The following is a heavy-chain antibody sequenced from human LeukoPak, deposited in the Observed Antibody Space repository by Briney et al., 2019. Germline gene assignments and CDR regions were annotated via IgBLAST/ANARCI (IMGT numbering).Heavy chain of an antibody. Sequence: GGSLRLSCAASGFTVSSNYMSWVRQAPGKGLEWVSVIYSGGSTYYADSVKGRFTISRDNSKNTLYLQMNTLRVEDTAVYYCVSHSVTTNYYYYAMDVWGQGTTVTVSS. J-gene: IGHJ6*02. V-gene: IGHV3-53*01. D-gene: IGHD4-17*01. CDR1: GFTVSSNY. CDR3: VSHSVTTNYYYYAMDV. CDR2: IYSGGST.